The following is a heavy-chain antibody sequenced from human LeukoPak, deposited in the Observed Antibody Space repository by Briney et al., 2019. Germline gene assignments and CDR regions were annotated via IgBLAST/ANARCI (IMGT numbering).Heavy chain of an antibody. CDR3: TTVYYYDSSGYYYDKYFDY. D-gene: IGHD3-22*01. V-gene: IGHV3-15*01. CDR1: GFTFSNAW. Sequence: GGSLRLSCAASGFTFSNAWMSWVRQAPGKGLECVGRIKSKTEGGTTDYAAPVKGRFTISRDDSKNTLYLQMNSLKTEDTAVYYCTTVYYYDSSGYYYDKYFDYWGQGTLVTVSS. CDR2: IKSKTEGGTT. J-gene: IGHJ4*02.